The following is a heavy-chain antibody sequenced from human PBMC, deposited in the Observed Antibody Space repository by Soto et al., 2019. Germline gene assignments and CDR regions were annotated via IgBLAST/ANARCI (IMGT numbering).Heavy chain of an antibody. D-gene: IGHD6-25*01. Sequence: QMQLVQSGPEVKKPGTSVKVSCKASGFTFTSSAMQWVRQARGQRLEWIGWIVVGSGNTNYAQTFQERVTITRDMSTSTAYMELSSLGSEDKAVYYCAVLAVGYLYMDVWGQGTTVTVSS. J-gene: IGHJ6*02. CDR3: AVLAVGYLYMDV. CDR1: GFTFTSSA. V-gene: IGHV1-58*02. CDR2: IVVGSGNT.